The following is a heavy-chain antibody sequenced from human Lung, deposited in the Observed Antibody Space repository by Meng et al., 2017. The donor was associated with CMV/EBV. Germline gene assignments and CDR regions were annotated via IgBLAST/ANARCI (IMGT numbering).Heavy chain of an antibody. CDR2: IIPILGIA. CDR3: ARALYYYDSSGYYPYFDY. D-gene: IGHD3-22*01. V-gene: IGHV1-69*10. Sequence: SXXVSXKASGDTFRSHAISWVRQAPGQGLEWMGGIIPILGIATYAQKFQGRVAIAADKSTTTAYMELSRLRSEDTAVYFCARALYYYDSSGYYPYFDYWXPGKXVNGAS. J-gene: IGHJ4*02. CDR1: GDTFRSHA.